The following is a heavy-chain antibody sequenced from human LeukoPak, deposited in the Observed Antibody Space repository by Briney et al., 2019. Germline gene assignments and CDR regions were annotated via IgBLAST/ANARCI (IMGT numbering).Heavy chain of an antibody. V-gene: IGHV4-34*01. CDR1: GGSFSGYY. J-gene: IGHJ4*02. D-gene: IGHD6-13*01. CDR3: ARFRGRIAAAD. CDR2: INHSGST. Sequence: PETLSLTCAVYGGSFSGYYWSWIRQPPGKGLEWIGEINHSGSTNYNPSLKSRVTISVDTSKNQFSLKLSSVTAADTAVYYCARFRGRIAAADWGQGTLVTVSS.